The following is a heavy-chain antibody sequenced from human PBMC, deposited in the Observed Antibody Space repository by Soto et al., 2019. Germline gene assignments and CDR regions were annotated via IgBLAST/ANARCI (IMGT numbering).Heavy chain of an antibody. J-gene: IGHJ4*02. D-gene: IGHD6-19*01. V-gene: IGHV3-23*01. CDR3: AKDPQWLITFITTFDY. CDR2: MSGSGGST. CDR1: GFTFSSYA. Sequence: GGSLRLSCAASGFTFSSYAMSWVRQAPGKGLEWVSAMSGSGGSTYYADSVKGRFTISRDNSKNTLYLQMNSLRAEDTAVYYCAKDPQWLITFITTFDYWGQGTLVTVSS.